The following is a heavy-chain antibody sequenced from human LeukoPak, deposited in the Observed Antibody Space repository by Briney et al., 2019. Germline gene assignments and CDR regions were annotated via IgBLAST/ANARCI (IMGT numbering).Heavy chain of an antibody. J-gene: IGHJ5*02. CDR3: AKDSGYYDILTGYPGGDWFDP. V-gene: IGHV3-23*01. CDR1: GFTFSSYV. D-gene: IGHD3-9*01. CDR2: ISGSGGST. Sequence: GGSLRLSCAASGFTFSSYVMSWVRQAPGKGLEWVSAISGSGGSTYYADSVKGRFTISGDNSKNTLYLQMNSLRAEDTAVYYCAKDSGYYDILTGYPGGDWFDPWGQGTLVTVSS.